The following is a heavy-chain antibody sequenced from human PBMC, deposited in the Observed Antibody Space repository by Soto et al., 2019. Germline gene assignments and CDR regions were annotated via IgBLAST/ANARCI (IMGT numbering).Heavy chain of an antibody. V-gene: IGHV1-2*04. CDR1: GYSFTDYH. D-gene: IGHD2-8*01. Sequence: QVQLVQSGAEVKKPGASVRVSCKASGYSFTDYHIHWVRQAPGQGLEWLGRINPKSGGTSTAQKFQGWVTMTRDRSISTVYMELTRLRSDDTAVYFCARGHSTDCSNGVCSFFYNHEMDVWGQGTTVNGSS. J-gene: IGHJ6*02. CDR3: ARGHSTDCSNGVCSFFYNHEMDV. CDR2: INPKSGGT.